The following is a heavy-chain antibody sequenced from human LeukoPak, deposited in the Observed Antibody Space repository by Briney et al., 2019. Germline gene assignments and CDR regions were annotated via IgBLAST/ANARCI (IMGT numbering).Heavy chain of an antibody. Sequence: GGSLRLSCVASGFSFRNYAIHWVRQAPGKGLEYVSVINTDGRITYYADSVKGRFTISRDNSKNTVYLQMGSLRGEDMAVYYCTRDGGSFCDFGYWGQGALVTVPS. V-gene: IGHV3-64*02. CDR1: GFSFRNYA. J-gene: IGHJ4*02. CDR2: INTDGRIT. D-gene: IGHD1-26*01. CDR3: TRDGGSFCDFGY.